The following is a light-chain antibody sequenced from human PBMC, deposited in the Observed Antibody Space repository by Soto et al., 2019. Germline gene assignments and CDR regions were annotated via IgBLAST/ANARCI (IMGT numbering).Light chain of an antibody. CDR3: QQYSDSSGA. V-gene: IGKV1-5*01. J-gene: IGKJ1*01. CDR1: QSIGTW. CDR2: DAS. Sequence: DIQVTQSPSTLSASVGDRVTITCGASQSIGTWLAWYQQKPGKAPKLLIFDASTLESGVPSRFSGSGSGTDFPLTHSSLQPDYFATYYCQQYSDSSGAFGQGTRVEIK.